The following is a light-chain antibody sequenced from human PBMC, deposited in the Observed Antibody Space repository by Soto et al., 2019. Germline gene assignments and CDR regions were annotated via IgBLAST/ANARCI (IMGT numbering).Light chain of an antibody. Sequence: QSALTQPPSASGSPGQSVTLSCTGTSSDVGGYNYVSWYQQHPGKAPKLLIYEVSKRPSGVPNRFFGFKSGYTASLTVSGLGAGEEAAYYCPSYAGGNNLVFGGGTKLTVL. V-gene: IGLV2-8*01. CDR3: PSYAGGNNLV. CDR1: SSDVGGYNY. J-gene: IGLJ3*02. CDR2: EVS.